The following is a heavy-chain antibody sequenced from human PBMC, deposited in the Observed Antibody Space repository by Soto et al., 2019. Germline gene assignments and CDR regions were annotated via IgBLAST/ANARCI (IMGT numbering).Heavy chain of an antibody. CDR1: GGSISSGGYS. J-gene: IGHJ5*02. V-gene: IGHV4-30-2*01. D-gene: IGHD2-21*01. CDR2: MYHSGST. Sequence: PSETLSLTCAVSGGSISSGGYSWSWIRQPPGKGLEWIGYMYHSGSTYYSPSLKSRVTISIDRSKNQFSLKLSSVTAADTAVYYCATLPPRIVVSLLPIPTWGQGTLVTVSS. CDR3: ATLPPRIVVSLLPIPT.